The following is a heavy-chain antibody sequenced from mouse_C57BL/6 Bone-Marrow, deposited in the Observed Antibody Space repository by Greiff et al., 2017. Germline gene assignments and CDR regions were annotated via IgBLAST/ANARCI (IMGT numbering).Heavy chain of an antibody. CDR3: AREDYYGSSYLDY. CDR2: IDPSDSYT. Sequence: QVQLQQPGAELVMPGASVKLSCKASGYTFTSYWMHWVKQRPGQGLAWIGEIDPSDSYTNYNQKFKGKSTLTVDKSSSTAYMQLSSRTSDDSAVYYCAREDYYGSSYLDYWGQGTTLTVSS. J-gene: IGHJ2*01. V-gene: IGHV1-69*01. CDR1: GYTFTSYW. D-gene: IGHD1-1*01.